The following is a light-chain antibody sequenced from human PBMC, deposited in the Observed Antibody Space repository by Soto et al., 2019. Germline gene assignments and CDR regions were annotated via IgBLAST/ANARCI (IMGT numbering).Light chain of an antibody. J-gene: IGKJ2*01. CDR1: QSISSG. CDR2: DAY. Sequence: DIQMTQSPSTLSASVGDRVSITCRASQSISSGLAWYQQKPGKAPKLLIYDAYSLESGVPSRFSGSGSGTECNLTISSLQPDDFATYYCQPYGSYLYTFGHGTKLEIK. CDR3: QPYGSYLYT. V-gene: IGKV1-5*01.